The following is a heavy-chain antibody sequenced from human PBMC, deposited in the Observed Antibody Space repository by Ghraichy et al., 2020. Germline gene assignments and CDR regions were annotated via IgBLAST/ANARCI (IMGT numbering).Heavy chain of an antibody. D-gene: IGHD1-26*01. CDR1: GFTFSSYW. CDR3: ARDGTGRDYYYYMDV. J-gene: IGHJ6*03. CDR2: IKQDGSEK. Sequence: GGSLRLSCAASGFTFSSYWMSWVRQAPGKGLEWVANIKQDGSEKYYVDSVKGRFTISRDNAKNSLYLQMNSLRAEDTAVYYCARDGTGRDYYYYMDVWGKGTTVTVSS. V-gene: IGHV3-7*01.